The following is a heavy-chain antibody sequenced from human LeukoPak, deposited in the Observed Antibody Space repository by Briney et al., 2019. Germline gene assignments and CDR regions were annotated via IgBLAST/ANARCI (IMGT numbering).Heavy chain of an antibody. CDR2: IYYSGST. CDR3: ARRVVVVTAGYYYYYYMDV. D-gene: IGHD2-21*02. CDR1: GGSISSSSYY. Sequence: KPSETLSLTCTVSGGSISSSSYYWGWIRQPPGKGLEWIGSIYYSGSTYYNPSLKSRVTISVDTSKNQFSLKLRSVTAADTAVYYCARRVVVVTAGYYYYYYMDVWGKGTTVTVSS. V-gene: IGHV4-39*01. J-gene: IGHJ6*03.